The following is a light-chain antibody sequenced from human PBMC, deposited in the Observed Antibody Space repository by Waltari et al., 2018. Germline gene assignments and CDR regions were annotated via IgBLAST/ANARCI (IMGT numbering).Light chain of an antibody. V-gene: IGKV3-20*01. Sequence: EIVLTQSPGTLSLSPGERATLSCRASQNIIKYLAWYQKKPGQAPRLLIYHTSIRAAGIPDRCSGSGSGTDFSLFISRLEPEDFAVYYCQHYVRLPATFGQGTKVEIK. CDR2: HTS. CDR1: QNIIKY. J-gene: IGKJ1*01. CDR3: QHYVRLPAT.